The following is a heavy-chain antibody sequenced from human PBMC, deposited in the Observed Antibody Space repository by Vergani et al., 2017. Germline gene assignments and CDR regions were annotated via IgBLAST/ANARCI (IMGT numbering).Heavy chain of an antibody. CDR3: AVRPRVNLVGGYIVTKRTFDY. CDR2: INNDGHT. Sequence: QVQLQQWGAGVVKPSGTLSLTCAVFGESFSSFYWSWIRQPPGKGLEWIGQINNDGHTNYNPSLESRVTVSRDTAKNQFSLNLMSVTDAYTAMYYCAVRPRVNLVGGYIVTKRTFDYWSQGSLVTVSS. J-gene: IGHJ4*02. V-gene: IGHV4-34*02. CDR1: GESFSSFY. D-gene: IGHD2/OR15-2a*01.